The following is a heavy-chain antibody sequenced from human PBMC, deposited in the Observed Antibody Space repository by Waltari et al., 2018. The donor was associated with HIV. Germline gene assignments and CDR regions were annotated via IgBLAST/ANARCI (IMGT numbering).Heavy chain of an antibody. CDR1: GFTFDDYA. Sequence: EVQLVESGGDLVQPGRSLRLSCEASGFTFDDYAMHWVRQAPGKGLEWVSGINWNSDNIGYADSVKGRFTISRDHAKNSLYLQMNSLRPEDTALYYCAKAYDSSGFQYYFDYWGQGTLVTVSS. V-gene: IGHV3-9*01. CDR2: INWNSDNI. D-gene: IGHD3-22*01. CDR3: AKAYDSSGFQYYFDY. J-gene: IGHJ4*02.